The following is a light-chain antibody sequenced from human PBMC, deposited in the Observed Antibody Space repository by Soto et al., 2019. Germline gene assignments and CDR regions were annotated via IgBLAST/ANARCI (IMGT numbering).Light chain of an antibody. CDR1: SSDVGGYNY. CDR3: SSYTSSISYV. V-gene: IGLV2-14*01. CDR2: DVS. J-gene: IGLJ1*01. Sequence: QAVVTQPASVSGSPGQSITISCTGTSSDVGGYNYVSWYQQHPGKAPKLMICDVSSRPSGVSNRFSGSKSGNTASLTISGLQAEDEADYYCSSYTSSISYVFGTGTKLTVL.